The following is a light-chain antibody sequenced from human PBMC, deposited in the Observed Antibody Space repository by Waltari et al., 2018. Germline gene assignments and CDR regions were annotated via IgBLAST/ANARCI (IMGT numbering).Light chain of an antibody. J-gene: IGLJ2*01. CDR2: DAN. CDR3: CSSVVSYTVV. Sequence: QSALTQPRSVSGSPGQSVTVPCTGTSTNVGTYKYISWYQHHPGRAPKLLIFDANDPPSGVPYRFSGSKSDNTASLTISGLWPEDEAYYYCCSSVVSYTVVFGGGTKVTVL. CDR1: STNVGTYKY. V-gene: IGLV2-11*01.